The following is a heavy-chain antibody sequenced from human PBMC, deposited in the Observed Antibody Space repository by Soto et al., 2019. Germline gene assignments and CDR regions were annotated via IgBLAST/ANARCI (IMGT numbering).Heavy chain of an antibody. V-gene: IGHV3-23*01. CDR1: GFTFRSYA. CDR3: AKEPVGPDWYFDL. Sequence: DVQLLESGGGLVQPGGSLRLSCAASGFTFRSYAMSWVRQAPGKGLEWVSGISGSGISTHYADSVKGRFTVSRDHSKNTLYLQMNSLRAEDTAVYNCAKEPVGPDWYFDLWGRGTLVTVSS. CDR2: ISGSGIST. J-gene: IGHJ2*01.